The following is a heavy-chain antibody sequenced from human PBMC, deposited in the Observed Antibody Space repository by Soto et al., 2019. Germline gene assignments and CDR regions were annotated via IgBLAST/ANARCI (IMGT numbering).Heavy chain of an antibody. CDR3: TKGDSSGYFDPSTGYSTPDH. D-gene: IGHD2-15*01. CDR1: RFIFKDFA. CDR2: ITASDAIT. J-gene: IGHJ5*02. Sequence: DVQLFESGGGLVEPGESVRLSCTTSRFIFKDFAMSWVRHAPGKGLEWVSTITASDAITYSADSVRGRFRISRDDSANTLFLQMSSLRGDDTATYYCTKGDSSGYFDPSTGYSTPDHWGQGTQVTVSS. V-gene: IGHV3-23*01.